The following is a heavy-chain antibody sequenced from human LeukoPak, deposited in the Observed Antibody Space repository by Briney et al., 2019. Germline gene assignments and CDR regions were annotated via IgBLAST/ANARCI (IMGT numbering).Heavy chain of an antibody. CDR3: ARGSSRLSGYSSS. V-gene: IGHV4-59*01. CDR1: GGSISGYY. J-gene: IGHJ4*02. CDR2: IYYTGST. D-gene: IGHD5-18*01. Sequence: SETLSLTCSVSGGSISGYYWSWIRQPPGKGLEWVGYIYYTGSTNYNPSLKSRVSISVDTSKNQFSLNVSSVTAADTAVYYCARGSSRLSGYSSSWGQGTLVTVSS.